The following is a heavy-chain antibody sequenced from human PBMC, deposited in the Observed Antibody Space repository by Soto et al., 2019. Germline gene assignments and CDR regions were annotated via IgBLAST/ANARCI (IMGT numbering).Heavy chain of an antibody. CDR1: GFTFTSSA. Sequence: GASVKVSCKASGFTFTSSAMQWVRQARGQRLEWIGWIVVGSGNTNYAQKFQERVTITRDMSTSTAYMELSSLRSEDTAVYYCAAGLYDFWSGYLPDAFDIWGQGTMVTVSS. CDR2: IVVGSGNT. CDR3: AAGLYDFWSGYLPDAFDI. J-gene: IGHJ3*02. D-gene: IGHD3-3*01. V-gene: IGHV1-58*02.